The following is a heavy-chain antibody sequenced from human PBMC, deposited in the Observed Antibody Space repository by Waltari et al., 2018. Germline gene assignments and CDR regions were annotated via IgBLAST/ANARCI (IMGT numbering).Heavy chain of an antibody. CDR2: IYYSGST. CDR1: GGSISHNY. Sequence: QVQLQESAPGLVKPSETLSLPCTVSGGSISHNYWSWIRRPPGKGLEWIGFIYYSGSTYYTPSLNSRLTISGDTSKNQFSLRLTSVTAADTAVYYCARGVASRGWAFDYWGQGALVTVSS. D-gene: IGHD6-19*01. CDR3: ARGVASRGWAFDY. V-gene: IGHV4-59*01. J-gene: IGHJ4*02.